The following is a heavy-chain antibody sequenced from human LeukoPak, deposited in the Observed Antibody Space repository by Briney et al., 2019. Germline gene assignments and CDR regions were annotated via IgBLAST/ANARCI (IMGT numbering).Heavy chain of an antibody. CDR3: ARLSPYLGAGSSAFPDDY. V-gene: IGHV4-39*01. D-gene: IGHD3-10*01. Sequence: SETLSLTSTVSGGSTSTTTYYWGWLRQPPGKGLEWIGSISYTGSTYYNPSLKIRVTTSVDTSKNQFSLRLSAVTAADTAVYYCARLSPYLGAGSSAFPDDYWGQGTLVTVSS. CDR2: ISYTGST. J-gene: IGHJ4*02. CDR1: GGSTSTTTYY.